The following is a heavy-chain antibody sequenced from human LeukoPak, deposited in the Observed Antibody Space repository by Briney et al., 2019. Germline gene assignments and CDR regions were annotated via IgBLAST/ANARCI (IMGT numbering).Heavy chain of an antibody. CDR2: ISGSGGST. V-gene: IGHV3-23*01. CDR1: GFTFSSYA. J-gene: IGHJ5*02. Sequence: GGSLRLSCAASGFTFSSYAMSWVRQAPGKGLEWVSAISGSGGSTYYADSVKGRFTISRDNSKNTLYLQMNSLRAEDTAVYYCAKDLTYCSSTSCYTSWFDPWGQGTLVTVSS. D-gene: IGHD2-2*02. CDR3: AKDLTYCSSTSCYTSWFDP.